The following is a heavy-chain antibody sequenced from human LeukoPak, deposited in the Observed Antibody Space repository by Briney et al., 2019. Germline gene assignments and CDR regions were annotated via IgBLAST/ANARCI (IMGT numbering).Heavy chain of an antibody. CDR1: GFTFSSYS. Sequence: PGGSLRLSCAASGFTFSSYSMNWVRQAPGKGLEWISAISNSGGNTYYADSVKGRFTISRDNSKKTLYLQMNSLRGEDTAVYYCAKGKNGGRFFDYWGQGTLVTVSS. D-gene: IGHD1-26*01. V-gene: IGHV3-23*01. CDR3: AKGKNGGRFFDY. CDR2: ISNSGGNT. J-gene: IGHJ4*02.